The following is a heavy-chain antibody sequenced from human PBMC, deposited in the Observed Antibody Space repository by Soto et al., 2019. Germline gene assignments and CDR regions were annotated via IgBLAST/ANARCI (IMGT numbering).Heavy chain of an antibody. CDR3: ARSSHTTVTPFDY. D-gene: IGHD4-17*01. Sequence: QVQLQESGPGLVKPSQTLSLTCTVSGGSISSGGYYWGWIRQHPGKGLEWIGYIYYSGSTYYNPYLNSRLTRSVNTTKNPFSLKLSSVTAADTAVYYCARSSHTTVTPFDYWGQGTLVTVSS. CDR1: GGSISSGGYY. J-gene: IGHJ4*02. CDR2: IYYSGST. V-gene: IGHV4-31*03.